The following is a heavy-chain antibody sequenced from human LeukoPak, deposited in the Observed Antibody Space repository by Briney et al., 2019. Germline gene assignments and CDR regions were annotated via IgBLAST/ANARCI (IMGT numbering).Heavy chain of an antibody. Sequence: PSETLSLTCAVSEMSFSAYYWNWIRQSPGKGLEWIGEINYGGRTKYTPQLEERGTTLIDTSKNQFSLKLPSVTAADTAVYYCARGFPPGSGSRGSHAFDVWGQGTMVTVSS. J-gene: IGHJ3*01. V-gene: IGHV4-34*01. CDR2: INYGGRT. CDR3: ARGFPPGSGSRGSHAFDV. D-gene: IGHD6-19*01. CDR1: EMSFSAYY.